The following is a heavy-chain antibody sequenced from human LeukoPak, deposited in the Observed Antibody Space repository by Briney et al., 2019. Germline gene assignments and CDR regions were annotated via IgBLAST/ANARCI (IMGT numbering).Heavy chain of an antibody. D-gene: IGHD3-3*01. J-gene: IGHJ6*02. V-gene: IGHV3-64*02. CDR2: ISSNGGST. Sequence: GGSLRLSCAASGFTFSNYAMHWVRQASGEGLEYVSAISSNGGSTYYADSVKGRFTISRDNSKNTLFLQMGGLRVEDMAVYYCARGLRAYYYYGMDVWGQGTTVTVSS. CDR1: GFTFSNYA. CDR3: ARGLRAYYYYGMDV.